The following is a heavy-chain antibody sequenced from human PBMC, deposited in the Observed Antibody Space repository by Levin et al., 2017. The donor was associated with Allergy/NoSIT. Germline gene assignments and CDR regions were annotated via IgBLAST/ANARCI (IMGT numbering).Heavy chain of an antibody. CDR2: VSYRGTEK. D-gene: IGHD3-16*01. CDR1: GFSFSMYG. Sequence: RSGGSLRLSCAASGFSFSMYGMHWFRQAPGKEPQWVSRVSYRGTEKFYSDAVRGRFTISRDMSKNTIYLQMDSLRPEDTAMYFCAKDLGEPYYFDFWGQGSLVTVSS. CDR3: AKDLGEPYYFDF. V-gene: IGHV3-30*18. J-gene: IGHJ4*02.